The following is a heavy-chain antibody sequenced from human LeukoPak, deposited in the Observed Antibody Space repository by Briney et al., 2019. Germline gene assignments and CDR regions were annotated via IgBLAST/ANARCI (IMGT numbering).Heavy chain of an antibody. CDR1: GFTFSSYS. CDR3: ARSGYYYDSSGYYYEDY. CDR2: ISSSSSYI. D-gene: IGHD3-22*01. Sequence: GGSLRLSCAASGFTFSSYSMNWVRQAPGKGLEWVSSISSSSSYIYYADSVKGRFTISRDNAKNSLCLQMNSLRAEDTAVYYCARSGYYYDSSGYYYEDYWGQGTLVTVSS. V-gene: IGHV3-21*01. J-gene: IGHJ4*02.